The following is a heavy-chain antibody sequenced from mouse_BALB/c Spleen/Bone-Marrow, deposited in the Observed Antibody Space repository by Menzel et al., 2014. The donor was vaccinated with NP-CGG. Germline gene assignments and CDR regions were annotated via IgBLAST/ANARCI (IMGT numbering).Heavy chain of an antibody. J-gene: IGHJ3*01. V-gene: IGHV5-6-3*01. CDR1: GFTFSSYG. CDR3: ARGYDYSSWFAY. D-gene: IGHD2-4*01. CDR2: INVNGDTT. Sequence: EVKLVESGGGLVQPGGSLKLSWAASGFTFSSYGMSWVRQTPDKRLEMIATINVNGDTTYHPDSVKGRFTISRDNVKNTLYLQMSSLKSEDTAMYYCARGYDYSSWFAYWGQGTLVTVSA.